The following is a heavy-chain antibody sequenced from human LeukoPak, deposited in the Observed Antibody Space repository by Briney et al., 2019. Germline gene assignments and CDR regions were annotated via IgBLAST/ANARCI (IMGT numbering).Heavy chain of an antibody. D-gene: IGHD1-7*01. CDR3: ARDVFNWNYVIA. Sequence: PGGSLRLSCAASGFSFSDYDMSWVRQAPGKGLEWVSSISSSSSYIYYADSVKGRFTISRDNAKNSLYLQMNSLRAEDTAVYYCARDVFNWNYVIAWGQGTLVTVSS. J-gene: IGHJ4*02. CDR1: GFSFSDYD. CDR2: ISSSSSYI. V-gene: IGHV3-21*01.